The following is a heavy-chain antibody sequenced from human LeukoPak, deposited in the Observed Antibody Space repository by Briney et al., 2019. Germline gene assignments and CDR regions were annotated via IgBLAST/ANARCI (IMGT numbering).Heavy chain of an antibody. D-gene: IGHD3-22*01. V-gene: IGHV4-39*01. CDR3: ARSGDYYDSSGYPPLDY. CDR1: GGSISSSSYY. Sequence: SETLSLTCTVSGGSISSSSYYWGWIRQPPGKGLEWIGSIYYSGSTYYNPSLKSRVTISVDTSKNQFSLKLSSVTAADTAVYYCARSGDYYDSSGYPPLDYWGQGTLVTVSS. CDR2: IYYSGST. J-gene: IGHJ4*02.